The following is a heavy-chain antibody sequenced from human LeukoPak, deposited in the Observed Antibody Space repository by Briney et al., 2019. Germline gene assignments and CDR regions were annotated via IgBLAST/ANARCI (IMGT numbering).Heavy chain of an antibody. J-gene: IGHJ4*02. CDR3: ARDEGVSYANFDY. CDR1: GFTFSSYG. Sequence: GGSLRLSCAASGFTFSSYGMHWVRQAPGKGLEWVAFIRYDGSNKYYADSVKGRFTISRDNSKNTLYLQMNSLRSDDTAVYYCARDEGVSYANFDYWGQGTLVTVSS. V-gene: IGHV3-30*02. D-gene: IGHD1-26*01. CDR2: IRYDGSNK.